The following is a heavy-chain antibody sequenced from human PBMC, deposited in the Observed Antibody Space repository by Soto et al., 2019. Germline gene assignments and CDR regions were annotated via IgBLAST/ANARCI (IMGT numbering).Heavy chain of an antibody. CDR3: ARYRREAVAGYTLDN. CDR2: VYNSGST. V-gene: IGHV4-59*01. D-gene: IGHD6-13*01. CDR1: GGSISSNY. Sequence: SETRSLTCTVSGGSISSNYWTWIRQPPGKGLEWIGYVYNSGSTNYNPSLKSRVTISEDTSKSQFSLKVNSMTAADTAVYYCARYRREAVAGYTLDNWGQGILVTVSS. J-gene: IGHJ4*02.